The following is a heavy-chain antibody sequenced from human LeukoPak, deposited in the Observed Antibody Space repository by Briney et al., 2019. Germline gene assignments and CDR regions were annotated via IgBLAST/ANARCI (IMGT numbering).Heavy chain of an antibody. V-gene: IGHV1-2*02. CDR1: GYTFTGYY. CDR2: INPNRGGT. Sequence: ASVKVSCKASGYTFTGYYMHWVRQAPGQGLEWMGWINPNRGGTNYAQKFQGRVTMTRDTSISTAYMELSRLRSDDTAVYYCARGLDIVVVPAAIAAGYWGQGTLVTVSS. J-gene: IGHJ4*02. D-gene: IGHD2-2*02. CDR3: ARGLDIVVVPAAIAAGY.